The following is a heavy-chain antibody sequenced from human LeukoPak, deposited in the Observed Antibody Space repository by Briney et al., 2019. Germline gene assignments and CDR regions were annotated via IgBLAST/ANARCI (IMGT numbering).Heavy chain of an antibody. J-gene: IGHJ4*02. D-gene: IGHD3-16*01. CDR3: ARAIHYDYVWGSFVPPLDY. V-gene: IGHV3-53*01. CDR2: IYSGGST. Sequence: GGSLRLSCAASGFTVSSNYMSWVRQAPGKGLEWVSVIYSGGSTYYADSVKGRFTISRDNSKNTLYLQMNSLRAEDTAVYYCARAIHYDYVWGSFVPPLDYWGQGTLVTVSS. CDR1: GFTVSSNY.